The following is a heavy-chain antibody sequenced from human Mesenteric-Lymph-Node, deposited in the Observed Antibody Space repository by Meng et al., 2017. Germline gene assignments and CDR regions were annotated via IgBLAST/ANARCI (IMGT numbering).Heavy chain of an antibody. CDR2: MSGSGRDT. Sequence: GGSLRLSCAAAGFTFGAYAMSWIRQAPGQGLEWVSAMSGSGRDTYYADSVKGRFIISRDNSRNSVSLQMNSLRVEDTAVYYCARENDAYGYAESWGQGTLVTVSS. CDR3: ARENDAYGYAES. CDR1: GFTFGAYA. D-gene: IGHD3-16*01. J-gene: IGHJ5*02. V-gene: IGHV3-23*01.